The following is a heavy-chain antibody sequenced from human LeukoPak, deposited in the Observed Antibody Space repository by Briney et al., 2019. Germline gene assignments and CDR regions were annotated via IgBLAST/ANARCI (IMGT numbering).Heavy chain of an antibody. V-gene: IGHV3-30-3*01. Sequence: GGSLRLSCAASGFTFSSYAMHWVRQAPGKGLEWVAVISYDGDDGSNIYYADSVKGRFTISRDNSKSTLYLQMNSLRAEDTAVYYCAKSLWFGELLSAFDIWGQGTMVTVSS. CDR2: ISYDGDDGSNI. CDR3: AKSLWFGELLSAFDI. D-gene: IGHD3-10*01. J-gene: IGHJ3*02. CDR1: GFTFSSYA.